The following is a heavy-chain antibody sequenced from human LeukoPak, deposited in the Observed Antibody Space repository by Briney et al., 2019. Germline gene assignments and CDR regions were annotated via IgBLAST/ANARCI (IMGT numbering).Heavy chain of an antibody. D-gene: IGHD1-26*01. CDR1: GYTFTGYY. CDR3: ARDKMGATRDYYYYYYMDV. CDR2: INPNSGGT. Sequence: ASVKVSCKASGYTFTGYYMHWVRQALGQGLEWMGWINPNSGGTNYAQKFQGRVTMTRDTSISTAYMELSRLRSDDTAVYYCARDKMGATRDYYYYYYMDVWGKGTTVTVSS. J-gene: IGHJ6*03. V-gene: IGHV1-2*02.